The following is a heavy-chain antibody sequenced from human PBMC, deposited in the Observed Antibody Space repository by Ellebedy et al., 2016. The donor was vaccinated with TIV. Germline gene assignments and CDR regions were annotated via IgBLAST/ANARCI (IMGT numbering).Heavy chain of an antibody. Sequence: GESLKISCAASGFTVSSSYMTWVRQAPGKGLEWVSVVYSGGNTYYADSVKGRFTISRDNAKNSLYLQMNSLRADDTAIYYCARDLYYGSGKIASSWGQGTLVTVSS. CDR3: ARDLYYGSGKIASS. J-gene: IGHJ1*01. CDR2: VYSGGNT. CDR1: GFTVSSSY. D-gene: IGHD3-10*01. V-gene: IGHV3-53*01.